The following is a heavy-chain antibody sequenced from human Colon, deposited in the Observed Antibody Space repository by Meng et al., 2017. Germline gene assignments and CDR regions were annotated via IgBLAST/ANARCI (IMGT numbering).Heavy chain of an antibody. CDR1: GYKFISYD. V-gene: IGHV1-8*01. CDR3: ARGVWSSLDL. CDR2: MNPINGNT. Sequence: ASVKVSCKASGYKFISYDINWVRQATGQGLEWMGWMNPINGNTGYAQKFQGRVTMTRNTSISTAYMEVSSLSSEDTAVYYCARGVWSSLDLWGQGNQVNSSS. D-gene: IGHD4/OR15-4a*01. J-gene: IGHJ5*02.